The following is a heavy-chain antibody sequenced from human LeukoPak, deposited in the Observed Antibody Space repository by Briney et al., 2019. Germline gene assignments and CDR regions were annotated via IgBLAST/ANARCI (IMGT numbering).Heavy chain of an antibody. CDR1: GYSISSGYY. Sequence: PSETLSLTCTVSGYSISSGYYWGWIRQPPGKGLEWIGSIYHSGSTYYNPSLKSRVTISVDTSKNQFSLKLSSVTAADTAVYYCARDPSLLLLWAGDCSGGSCYALDDAFDIWGQGTMVTVSS. CDR2: IYHSGST. CDR3: ARDPSLLLLWAGDCSGGSCYALDDAFDI. V-gene: IGHV4-38-2*02. J-gene: IGHJ3*02. D-gene: IGHD2-15*01.